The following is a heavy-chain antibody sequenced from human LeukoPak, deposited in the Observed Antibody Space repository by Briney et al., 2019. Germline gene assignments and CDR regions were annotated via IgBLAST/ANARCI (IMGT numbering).Heavy chain of an antibody. CDR2: ISSSGSTI. CDR3: ARVRDYYDSRGYYFEYFDH. J-gene: IGHJ1*01. V-gene: IGHV3-48*03. Sequence: SGGSLRLSCAASGFTFSSYEMNWVRQAPGKGLEWVSYISSSGSTIYYADSVKGRFTISRDNSKNTLYLQMNSLRAEDTAVYYCARVRDYYDSRGYYFEYFDHWGQGTLVTVSS. D-gene: IGHD3-22*01. CDR1: GFTFSSYE.